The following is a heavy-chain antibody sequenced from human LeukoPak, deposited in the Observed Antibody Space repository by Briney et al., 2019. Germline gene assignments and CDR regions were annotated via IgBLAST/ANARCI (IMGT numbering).Heavy chain of an antibody. Sequence: SVKLSCKASGYTFTGYYMHWVRQAPGQGLEWMGWINLKVGDTNFAQKFQGRVTMTSDTSVSTAHMELSRLRSDDTAVYYCARGGSQGLPPRRFDYWGQGALDSVSS. CDR1: GYTFTGYY. D-gene: IGHD6-19*01. V-gene: IGHV1-2*02. CDR3: ARGGSQGLPPRRFDY. CDR2: INLKVGDT. J-gene: IGHJ4*02.